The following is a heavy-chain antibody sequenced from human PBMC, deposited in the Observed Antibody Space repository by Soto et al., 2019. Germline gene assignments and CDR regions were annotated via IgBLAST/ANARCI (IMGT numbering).Heavy chain of an antibody. CDR1: GFTFSSYA. CDR3: AKVFYYYDTSCYYYFDY. Sequence: GGSLRLSCAASGFTFSSYAVSWVRQAPGKGPEWISSISGSGCTIYYADSVKGRFTISRDNSKNTLYLQMSSLRAEDTAVYYCAKVFYYYDTSCYYYFDYWGQGTLVTVSS. J-gene: IGHJ4*02. CDR2: ISGSGCTI. D-gene: IGHD3-22*01. V-gene: IGHV3-23*01.